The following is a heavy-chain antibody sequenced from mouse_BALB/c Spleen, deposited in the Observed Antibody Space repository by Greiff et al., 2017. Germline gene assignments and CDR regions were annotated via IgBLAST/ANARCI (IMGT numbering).Heavy chain of an antibody. D-gene: IGHD2-4*01. J-gene: IGHJ2*01. CDR1: GYTFTDYA. Sequence: QVQLQQSGAELVRPGVSVKISCKGSGYTFTDYAMHWVKQSHAKSLEWIGVISTYYGDASYNQKFKGKATMTVDKSSSTAYMELARLTSEDSAIYYCARGMITTNYFDYWGQGTTLTVSS. CDR3: ARGMITTNYFDY. V-gene: IGHV1S137*01. CDR2: ISTYYGDA.